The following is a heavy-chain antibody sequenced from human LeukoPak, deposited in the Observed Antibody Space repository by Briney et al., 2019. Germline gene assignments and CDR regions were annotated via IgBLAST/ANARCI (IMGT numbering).Heavy chain of an antibody. V-gene: IGHV4-34*01. Sequence: PSETLSLTCAVYGGSFSGYYWSWIRQPPGKGLEWIGEINHSGSTNYNPSLKSRVTISVDTSKNQFSLKLSSVTAADTAVYYCARLRPYYCSSTSCRLDYWGQGTLVTVSS. CDR3: ARLRPYYCSSTSCRLDY. D-gene: IGHD2-2*01. CDR2: INHSGST. CDR1: GGSFSGYY. J-gene: IGHJ4*02.